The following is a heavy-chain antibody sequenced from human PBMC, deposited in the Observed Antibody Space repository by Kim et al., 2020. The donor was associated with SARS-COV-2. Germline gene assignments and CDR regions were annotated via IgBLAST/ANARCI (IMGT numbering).Heavy chain of an antibody. CDR1: GFTFSSYA. V-gene: IGHV3-23*01. CDR3: AKDLLLGYDILTGYRAPFDY. J-gene: IGHJ4*02. D-gene: IGHD3-9*01. CDR2: ISGSGGST. Sequence: GGSLRLSCAASGFTFSSYAMSWVRQAPGKGLEWVSAISGSGGSTYYADSVKGRFTISRDNSKNTLYLQMNSLRAEDTAVYYCAKDLLLGYDILTGYRAPFDYWGQGTLVTVSS.